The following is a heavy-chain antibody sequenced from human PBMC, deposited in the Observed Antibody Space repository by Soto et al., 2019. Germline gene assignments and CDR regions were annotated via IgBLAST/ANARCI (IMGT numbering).Heavy chain of an antibody. CDR2: ISGSGGST. J-gene: IGHJ6*02. Sequence: EVQLLESGGGLVQPGGSLRLSCAASGFTFSSYAMSWVRQAPGKGLEWVSAISGSGGSTYYADSVKGRFTISRDNSKNTLYLQMNSLRAEDTAVYYCAKDPHCGGYCYYYGLDVWGQGTTVTVSS. D-gene: IGHD2-21*01. V-gene: IGHV3-23*01. CDR3: AKDPHCGGYCYYYGLDV. CDR1: GFTFSSYA.